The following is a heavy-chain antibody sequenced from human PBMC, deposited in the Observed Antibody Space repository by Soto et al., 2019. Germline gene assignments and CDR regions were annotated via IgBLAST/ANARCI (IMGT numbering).Heavy chain of an antibody. J-gene: IGHJ4*02. CDR2: ISAYNGNT. D-gene: IGHD3-9*01. CDR1: GYTFTSYG. V-gene: IGHV1-18*01. Sequence: QVQLVQSGAEVKKPGASVKVSCKASGYTFTSYGISWVRQAPGQGLEWMGWISAYNGNTNYAQKLQGRVTMTTDTPTSTAYMEVRSRRTDDTAVYYCARDTVLRYCAWPTGSIDCWGQGTLVTVSS. CDR3: ARDTVLRYCAWPTGSIDC.